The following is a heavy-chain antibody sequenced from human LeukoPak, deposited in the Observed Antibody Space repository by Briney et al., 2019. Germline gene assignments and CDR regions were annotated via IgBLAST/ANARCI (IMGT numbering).Heavy chain of an antibody. Sequence: GGSLRLSCAASGFTFSSYGMSWVRQAPGKGLEWVSAISGSGGSTYYADSVKGRFTISRDNSKNTLYLQMNSLRAEDTAVYYCAKAPDYYDSSGLFDYWGQGTLVTVSS. J-gene: IGHJ4*02. CDR3: AKAPDYYDSSGLFDY. V-gene: IGHV3-23*01. D-gene: IGHD3-22*01. CDR2: ISGSGGST. CDR1: GFTFSSYG.